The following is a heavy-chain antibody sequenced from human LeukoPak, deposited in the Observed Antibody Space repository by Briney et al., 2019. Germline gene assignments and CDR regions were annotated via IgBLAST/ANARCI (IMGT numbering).Heavy chain of an antibody. J-gene: IGHJ3*02. CDR2: IIPIFGTA. Sequence: GASVKVSCKASGGTFSSYAISWVRQAPGQGLEWMGGIIPIFGTANYAQKFQGRVTITADESTSTAYMELSSLRSEDTAVYYCARENYREGYSYGYKAFDIWGQGTMVTVSS. CDR3: ARENYREGYSYGYKAFDI. D-gene: IGHD5-18*01. V-gene: IGHV1-69*13. CDR1: GGTFSSYA.